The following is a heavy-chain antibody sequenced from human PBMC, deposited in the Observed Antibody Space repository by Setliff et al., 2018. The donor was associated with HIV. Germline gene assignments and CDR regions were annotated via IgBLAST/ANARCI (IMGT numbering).Heavy chain of an antibody. J-gene: IGHJ6*02. Sequence: KPSETLSLTCTVSGGSISSYYWSWIRQPPGKGLEWIGYIYYSGSTNYNPSLKSRVTISVDTSKNQFSLKLSSVTAADTAVYYCARGNYGDYVGIYYYYGMDVWGQGTTVTVSS. D-gene: IGHD4-17*01. V-gene: IGHV4-59*01. CDR1: GGSISSYY. CDR3: ARGNYGDYVGIYYYYGMDV. CDR2: IYYSGST.